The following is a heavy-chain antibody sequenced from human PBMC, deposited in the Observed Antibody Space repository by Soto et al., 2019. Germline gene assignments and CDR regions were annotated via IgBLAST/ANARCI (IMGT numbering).Heavy chain of an antibody. D-gene: IGHD6-19*01. V-gene: IGHV1-8*01. Sequence: ASVKVSCKASGYTFITYDINWVRQATGQGLEWMGWMNPSNGNAGYAQKFQGRLTMTRNTSISTAYMELSSLRSDDTAVYFCARGEGIAVAGTVYYYGMDVWGQGTTVTVS. J-gene: IGHJ6*02. CDR1: GYTFITYD. CDR2: MNPSNGNA. CDR3: ARGEGIAVAGTVYYYGMDV.